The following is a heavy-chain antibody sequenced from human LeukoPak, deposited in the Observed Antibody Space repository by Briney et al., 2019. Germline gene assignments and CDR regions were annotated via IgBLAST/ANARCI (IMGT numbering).Heavy chain of an antibody. Sequence: SLRLSCAASGFTFDDYAMHWVRQAPGKGLEWVSGISANSGSINYPDSVKGRFTISRDNAKNSLYLQMNSLRTEDTALYYCVRFRTELLVGDYFDYWGQGTLVTVSS. V-gene: IGHV3-9*01. CDR1: GFTFDDYA. J-gene: IGHJ4*02. D-gene: IGHD1-26*01. CDR3: VRFRTELLVGDYFDY. CDR2: ISANSGSI.